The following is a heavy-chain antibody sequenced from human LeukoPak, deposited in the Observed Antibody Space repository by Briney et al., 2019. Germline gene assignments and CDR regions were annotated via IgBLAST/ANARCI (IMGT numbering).Heavy chain of an antibody. CDR2: IIPIYGTA. D-gene: IGHD6-13*01. CDR3: AIRLFIAVAGTVDY. Sequence: SVKVSCKASGGTFSSYAISWLRQAPRQGLEWMGRIIPIYGTANYAQKFQGRVTITTDESTSTAYMELSSLRSEDTAVYYCAIRLFIAVAGTVDYCGQGTLVTVSS. J-gene: IGHJ4*02. CDR1: GGTFSSYA. V-gene: IGHV1-69*05.